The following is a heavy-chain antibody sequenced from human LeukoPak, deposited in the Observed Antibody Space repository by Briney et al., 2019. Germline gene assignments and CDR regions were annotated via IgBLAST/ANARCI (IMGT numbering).Heavy chain of an antibody. Sequence: KTSETLSLTCAVYGGSFSGYYWRWIRQPPGKGLEWSGEINHNGSTNYNPSLKSRVTISVDTSKDQFSLKLSSVTAADTAVYYCARGKQWRSSLDYWGQGTLVTVSS. CDR1: GGSFSGYY. J-gene: IGHJ4*02. V-gene: IGHV4-34*01. D-gene: IGHD6-19*01. CDR2: INHNGST. CDR3: ARGKQWRSSLDY.